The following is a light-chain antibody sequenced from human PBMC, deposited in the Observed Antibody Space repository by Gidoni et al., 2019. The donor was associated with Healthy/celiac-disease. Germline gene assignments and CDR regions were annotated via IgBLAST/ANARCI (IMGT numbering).Light chain of an antibody. CDR3: SSYTSSSTYV. CDR2: EVS. V-gene: IGLV2-14*01. J-gene: IGLJ1*01. Sequence: QSALTQPASVSGSPGQSITISCPGTSSDVGVYNYLSWYQQHPGKAPKLMIYEVSNRPSEVSNRFSGSKSGNTASLTISRLQAEDEADYYCSSYTSSSTYVFGTGTKVTVL. CDR1: SSDVGVYNY.